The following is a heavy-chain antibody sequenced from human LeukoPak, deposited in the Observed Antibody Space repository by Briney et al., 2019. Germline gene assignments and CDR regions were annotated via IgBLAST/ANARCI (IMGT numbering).Heavy chain of an antibody. Sequence: AAVKATCKASGYTFTNYLIHWVRQAPGQGLEWVGIINPSGGTATYAPKFQGRGTMTRDTSTSTVYMELSTLRSEDTAVYYCARGLASVSYYGYWGQGTLVTVSS. D-gene: IGHD3-10*01. CDR2: INPSGGTA. V-gene: IGHV1-46*01. CDR3: ARGLASVSYYGY. J-gene: IGHJ4*02. CDR1: GYTFTNYL.